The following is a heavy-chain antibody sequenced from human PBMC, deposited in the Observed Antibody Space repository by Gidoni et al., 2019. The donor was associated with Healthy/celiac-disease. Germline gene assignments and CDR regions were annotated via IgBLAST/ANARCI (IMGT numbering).Heavy chain of an antibody. CDR3: ARARSLYYDILTGYFDY. V-gene: IGHV3-11*01. CDR1: GFTFSYYY. D-gene: IGHD3-9*01. J-gene: IGHJ4*02. CDR2: ISSSGSTI. Sequence: QVQLVESGCGLVKPGGSLRLSCAASGFTFSYYYMSWIRQAPGKGLEWGSYISSSGSTIYYADSVKGRVTISRDNDKNSLYLQMNSLRAEDTAVYYCARARSLYYDILTGYFDYWGQGTLVTVSS.